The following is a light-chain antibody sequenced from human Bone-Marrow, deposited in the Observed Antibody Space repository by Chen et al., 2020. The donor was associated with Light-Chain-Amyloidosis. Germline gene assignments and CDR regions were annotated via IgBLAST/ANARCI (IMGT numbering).Light chain of an antibody. CDR1: SSDVGGYNY. V-gene: IGLV2-11*01. Sequence: QSALTQPRSVSGSPGQSVTISCTGTSSDVGGYNYVSWYQQHPGKAPKLMIYDVSKRPSGVPDRFSGSKSGNTASLPISGLQAEDEAEYYCCSYAGSYTHWVFGGGTKLTVL. CDR2: DVS. J-gene: IGLJ3*02. CDR3: CSYAGSYTHWV.